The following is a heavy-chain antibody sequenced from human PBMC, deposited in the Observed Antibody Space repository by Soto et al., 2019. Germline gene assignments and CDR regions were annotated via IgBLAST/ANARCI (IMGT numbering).Heavy chain of an antibody. CDR3: ANEISGGWNDY. J-gene: IGHJ4*02. CDR1: GFTFSTYA. V-gene: IGHV3-23*01. D-gene: IGHD2-15*01. Sequence: EVQLLESGGGLVQPGGSLRLSCAASGFTFSTYAMTWVRQAPGKGLEWVSVISGSGGTTYYADSVKGRFTISRDNSKNTLYLQMNSLRSEDTAVYFCANEISGGWNDYWGQGTLVTVSS. CDR2: ISGSGGTT.